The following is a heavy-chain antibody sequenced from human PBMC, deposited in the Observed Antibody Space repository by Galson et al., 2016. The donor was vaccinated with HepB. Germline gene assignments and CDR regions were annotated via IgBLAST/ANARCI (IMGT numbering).Heavy chain of an antibody. CDR1: GGSFNGYY. V-gene: IGHV4-34*01. Sequence: SETLSLTCAIHGGSFNGYYWSWVRQSPGKRLEWIGEINYSGSTKYSPSLESRVTISVDTSKKQFSLNLTSVTAADTAVYYCSKICSGGSCREGPWGQGTLVTVSS. CDR2: INYSGST. J-gene: IGHJ5*02. CDR3: SKICSGGSCREGP. D-gene: IGHD2-15*01.